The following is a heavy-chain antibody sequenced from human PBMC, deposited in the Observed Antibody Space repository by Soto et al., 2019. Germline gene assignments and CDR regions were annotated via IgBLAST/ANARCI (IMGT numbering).Heavy chain of an antibody. J-gene: IGHJ5*02. D-gene: IGHD6-13*01. CDR2: IYFSGST. Sequence: LGTPFLPFPFSCGSLRSFYWGWVREPPGKGLEWIGYIYFSGSTNYNPSLKSRVTISVDTSKNQFSLKLSSVTAADTAVYYCARSYSSSWYNWFDPWGQGTLVTVSS. CDR3: ARSYSSSWYNWFDP. V-gene: IGHV4-59*01. CDR1: CGSLRSFY.